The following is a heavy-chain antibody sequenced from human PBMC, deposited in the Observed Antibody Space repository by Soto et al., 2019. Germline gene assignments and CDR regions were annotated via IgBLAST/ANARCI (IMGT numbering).Heavy chain of an antibody. Sequence: PSDTLSLPFSVSGGSINYNSYYWAWIRQPPAQALNWVGGILSTGPAYYSPSLKDRVTIYVATSKNSFSLSLNSVTAADTDVYFCARLVVVAPVANAWGQGPLVTVSS. CDR1: GGSINYNSYY. V-gene: IGHV4-39*02. D-gene: IGHD2-2*01. CDR2: ILSTGPA. CDR3: ARLVVVAPVANA. J-gene: IGHJ5*02.